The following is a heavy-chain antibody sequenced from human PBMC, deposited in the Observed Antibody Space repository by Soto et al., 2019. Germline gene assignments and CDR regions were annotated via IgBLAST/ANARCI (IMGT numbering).Heavy chain of an antibody. CDR2: IIPILGIA. CDR3: ARDRIGAYCGGDCYCLDY. Sequence: QVQLVQSGAEVKKPGSSVKVSCKASGGTFSSYTISWVRQAPGQGLEWMGRIIPILGIANYAQKFQGRVTITADKSTSTAYMELSSLRSEDTAVYYCARDRIGAYCGGDCYCLDYWGQGTLVTVSS. D-gene: IGHD2-21*02. J-gene: IGHJ4*02. V-gene: IGHV1-69*08. CDR1: GGTFSSYT.